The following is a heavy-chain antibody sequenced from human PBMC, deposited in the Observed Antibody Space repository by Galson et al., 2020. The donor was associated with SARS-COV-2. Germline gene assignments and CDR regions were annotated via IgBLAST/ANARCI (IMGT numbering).Heavy chain of an antibody. CDR1: GFTFSSYG. J-gene: IGHJ4*02. CDR3: ARDLAPYYGSGGYKP. D-gene: IGHD3-10*01. Sequence: HLGESLKISCAASGFTFSSYGMHWVRQAPGQGLEWVAVIWYDGSNKYYADSVKGRFTISRDNSKNTLYLQMNSLRAEDTAVYYCARDLAPYYGSGGYKPWGQGTLVTVSS. CDR2: IWYDGSNK. V-gene: IGHV3-33*01.